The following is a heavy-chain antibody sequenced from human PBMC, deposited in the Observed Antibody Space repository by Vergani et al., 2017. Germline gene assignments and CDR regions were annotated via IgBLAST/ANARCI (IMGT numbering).Heavy chain of an antibody. J-gene: IGHJ6*03. CDR2: LSASDRRT. CDR3: ARVDTQVPATSHFYYMDV. V-gene: IGHV3-23*01. CDR1: GFTFIMHA. D-gene: IGHD6-25*01. Sequence: EVQLLESGGDLVQPGGSLRLSCAASGFTFIMHAMSWVRQAPGKGLEWVSTLSASDRRTHYADSVKGRFTISRDISKNTLFLHMNSLRPEDTAVYYCARVDTQVPATSHFYYMDVWGKGTTVVVSS.